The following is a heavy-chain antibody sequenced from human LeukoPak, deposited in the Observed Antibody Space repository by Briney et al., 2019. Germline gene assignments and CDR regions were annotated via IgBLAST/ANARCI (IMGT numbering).Heavy chain of an antibody. D-gene: IGHD3-22*01. V-gene: IGHV1-46*01. Sequence: ASVEVSCKASGYTFTSYYMHWVRQVPGQGLEWMGIINPSGGSTSYAQKFQGRVTMTRDTSTSTVYMELSSLRSEDTAVYYCARDAARITMIVVGSDAFDIWGQGTMVTVSS. CDR1: GYTFTSYY. CDR2: INPSGGST. CDR3: ARDAARITMIVVGSDAFDI. J-gene: IGHJ3*02.